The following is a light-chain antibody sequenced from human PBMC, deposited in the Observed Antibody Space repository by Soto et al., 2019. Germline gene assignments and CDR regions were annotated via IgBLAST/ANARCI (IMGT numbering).Light chain of an antibody. CDR3: QQYGISFSTT. CDR2: GAS. Sequence: EIVLTQSPGTLSLSPGERATLSCRASQSVSSSYLAWYQQKPGQAPRLLIYGASSRATGIPDRFRGSGSGTDFTLTISRLEPADFAVYYCQQYGISFSTTFGQGTRLEIK. CDR1: QSVSSSY. V-gene: IGKV3-20*01. J-gene: IGKJ5*01.